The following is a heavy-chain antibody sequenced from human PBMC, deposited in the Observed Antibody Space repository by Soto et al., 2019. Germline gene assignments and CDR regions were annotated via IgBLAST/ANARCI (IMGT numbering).Heavy chain of an antibody. J-gene: IGHJ4*02. Sequence: SETLSLTCTVSGGSISSSSYYWGWIRQPPGKGLEWIGSIYYSGSTYYNPSLKSRVTTSVDTSKNQFSLKLSSVTAADTAVYYCASGSSISGWFNFDCWGQGTLVTVSS. CDR3: ASGSSISGWFNFDC. D-gene: IGHD6-19*01. CDR1: GGSISSSSYY. CDR2: IYYSGST. V-gene: IGHV4-39*01.